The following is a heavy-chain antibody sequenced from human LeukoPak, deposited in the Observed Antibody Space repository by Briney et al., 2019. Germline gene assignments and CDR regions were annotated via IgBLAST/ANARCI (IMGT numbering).Heavy chain of an antibody. J-gene: IGHJ3*02. Sequence: PSETLSLTCTVSGGSISSSSYYWGWIRQPPGRGLEWIGSIYYSGSTYYNPSLKSRVTISVDTSKNQFSLKLSSVTAADTAVYYCARGVRGVIDAFDIWGQGTMVTVSS. D-gene: IGHD3-10*01. CDR3: ARGVRGVIDAFDI. V-gene: IGHV4-39*01. CDR1: GGSISSSSYY. CDR2: IYYSGST.